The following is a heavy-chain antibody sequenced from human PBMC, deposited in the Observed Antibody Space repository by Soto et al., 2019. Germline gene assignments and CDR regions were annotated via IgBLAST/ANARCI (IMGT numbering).Heavy chain of an antibody. Sequence: ASVKGSCQASGYTFTGYYMHWVRQAPGQGLEWMGWINPNSGGTNYAQKFQGWVTMTRDTSISTAYMELSRLRSDDTAVYYCARGDTAMVTSDAFDIWGQGTMVTVSS. CDR1: GYTFTGYY. CDR3: ARGDTAMVTSDAFDI. D-gene: IGHD5-18*01. V-gene: IGHV1-2*04. CDR2: INPNSGGT. J-gene: IGHJ3*02.